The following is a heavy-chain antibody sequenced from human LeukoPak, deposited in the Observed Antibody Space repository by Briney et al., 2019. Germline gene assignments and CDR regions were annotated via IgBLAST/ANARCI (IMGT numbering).Heavy chain of an antibody. Sequence: SETLSLTCTVSGGSISSYFWSWIRQPPGKGLEWIGYIYYSGSTNYNPSLKSRVTMSVDTSKNQFSLRLISVTAADTAVYYCARLTNILTGYYTAFFDSWGHGSRLTVSS. CDR2: IYYSGST. CDR3: ARLTNILTGYYTAFFDS. CDR1: GGSISSYF. V-gene: IGHV4-59*12. J-gene: IGHJ4*01. D-gene: IGHD3-9*01.